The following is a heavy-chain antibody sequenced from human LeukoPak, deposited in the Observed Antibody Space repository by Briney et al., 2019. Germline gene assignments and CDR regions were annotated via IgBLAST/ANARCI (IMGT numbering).Heavy chain of an antibody. J-gene: IGHJ6*03. V-gene: IGHV3-73*01. D-gene: IGHD5-12*01. CDR3: TTETGKWLRFLARESRYYYYYYMDV. Sequence: GSLRLSCAASGFTFSGSAMHWVRQASGKGLEWVGRIRSKANSYATAYAASVKGRFTISRDDSKNTAYLQMNSLKTEDTAVYYCTTETGKWLRFLARESRYYYYYYMDVWGKGTTVTISS. CDR2: IRSKANSYAT. CDR1: GFTFSGSA.